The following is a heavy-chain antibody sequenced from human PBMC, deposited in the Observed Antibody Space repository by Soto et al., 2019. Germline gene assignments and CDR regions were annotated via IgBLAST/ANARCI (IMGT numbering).Heavy chain of an antibody. CDR1: GCAFSNHA. V-gene: IGHV3-30-3*01. Sequence: RSLRLSCGAVGCAFSNHALNRIRQAQGKGLEWVAIISYDGRNKYAADSVKGRFTISRHHSKSTLYLQLDSLRIEDTAVYYCARANIVLMLYAGYDSWGQGTLVTVSS. D-gene: IGHD2-8*01. CDR2: ISYDGRNK. J-gene: IGHJ4*02. CDR3: ARANIVLMLYAGYDS.